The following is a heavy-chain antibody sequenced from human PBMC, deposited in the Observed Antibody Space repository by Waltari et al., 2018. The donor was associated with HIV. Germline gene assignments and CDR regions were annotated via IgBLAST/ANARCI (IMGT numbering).Heavy chain of an antibody. CDR1: GFTFSSYS. CDR2: ISSSSSYI. J-gene: IGHJ4*02. D-gene: IGHD2-15*01. CDR3: ARSPGIAATNLIDY. V-gene: IGHV3-21*01. Sequence: EVQLVESGGGLVKPGGSLRLSWAASGFTFSSYSMNWVRQAPGKGLEWVSFISSSSSYIYYGDSVKGRFTISRDNAKNSLFLQMNSLRVEDTAVYYCARSPGIAATNLIDYWGQGTLVTVSS.